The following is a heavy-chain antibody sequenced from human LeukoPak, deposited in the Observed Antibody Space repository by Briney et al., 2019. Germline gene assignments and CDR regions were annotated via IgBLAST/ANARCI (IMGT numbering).Heavy chain of an antibody. CDR1: GFTFSSYA. V-gene: IGHV3-23*01. J-gene: IGHJ4*02. Sequence: GGSLRLSCAASGFTFSSYAMSWVRQVPGKGLEWVSAISGSGGSTYYADSVKGRFTISRDNSKNTLYLQMNSLRAEDTAVYYCAKDLDDYGDYWFDYWGQGTLVTVSS. D-gene: IGHD4-17*01. CDR3: AKDLDDYGDYWFDY. CDR2: ISGSGGST.